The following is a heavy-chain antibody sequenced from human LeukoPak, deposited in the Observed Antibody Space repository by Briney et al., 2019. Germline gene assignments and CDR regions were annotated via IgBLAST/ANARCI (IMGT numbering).Heavy chain of an antibody. CDR3: ARDTSSIVGPRFDY. Sequence: PGGSLRLSCAASGFTFSTYWMSWVRQPPGNGLEWVVIIKQDGSETYYLDSVKGRFTISRDNAENSLYLQMNSLRAEDTAVYYCARDTSSIVGPRFDYWGQGTLVTVSS. J-gene: IGHJ4*02. D-gene: IGHD1-26*01. CDR1: GFTFSTYW. V-gene: IGHV3-7*01. CDR2: IKQDGSET.